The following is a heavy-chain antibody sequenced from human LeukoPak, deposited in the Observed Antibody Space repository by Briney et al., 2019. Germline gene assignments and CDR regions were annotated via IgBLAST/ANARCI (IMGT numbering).Heavy chain of an antibody. D-gene: IGHD4-17*01. J-gene: IGHJ4*02. V-gene: IGHV4-39*01. CDR1: GGFISSSSYY. CDR3: ARRYGDLYFDY. CDR2: IYYSGGT. Sequence: SETLSLTCTVSGGFISSSSYYWGWIRQPPGKGLEWIGSIYYSGGTYYNPSLKSRVIISVDTSKNRFSLKLSSVTAADTAVYYCARRYGDLYFDYWGQGTLVTVSS.